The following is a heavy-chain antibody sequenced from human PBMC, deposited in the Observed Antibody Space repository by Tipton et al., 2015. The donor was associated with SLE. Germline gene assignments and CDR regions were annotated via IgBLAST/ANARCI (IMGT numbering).Heavy chain of an antibody. D-gene: IGHD3-3*01. CDR1: GGSISSYY. CDR2: NYDNGNT. J-gene: IGHJ2*01. V-gene: IGHV4-59*01. Sequence: TLSLTCTISGGSISSYYWSWIRQPPGKGLEWIGYNYDNGNTNYNPSLKSRVTISVDTSKNQFSLRLSSVTAADTAVYYCAGGPLLEWSDRWYFDLWGRGTLVTVSS. CDR3: AGGPLLEWSDRWYFDL.